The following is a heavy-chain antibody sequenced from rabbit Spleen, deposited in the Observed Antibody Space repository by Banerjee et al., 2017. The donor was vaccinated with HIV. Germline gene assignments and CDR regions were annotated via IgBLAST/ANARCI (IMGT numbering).Heavy chain of an antibody. CDR1: GFSFSSSYY. J-gene: IGHJ4*01. CDR3: TRDGAGGSYFAL. D-gene: IGHD8-1*01. Sequence: QSLEESGGDLVKPGASLTLTCTASGFSFSSSYYMCWVRQAPGKGLEWIACINTATGKAVYASWAKGRFTISKTSTTVTLQMTGLTAADTATYFCTRDGAGGSYFALWGQGTLVTVS. CDR2: INTATGKA. V-gene: IGHV1S40*01.